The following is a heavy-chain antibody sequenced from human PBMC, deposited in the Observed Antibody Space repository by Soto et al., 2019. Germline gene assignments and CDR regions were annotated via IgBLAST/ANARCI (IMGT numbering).Heavy chain of an antibody. D-gene: IGHD3-3*01. CDR2: IWYDGINK. Sequence: GGSLRLSCAASGFTFSSYCMHWVRQAPCKGLEWVAVIWYDGINKYYADSVKGRFTISRDNSKNTLCLQMNSLRAEDTAVYYCSRGHYDFWSGYYDNYDGMDVWGQGTTVTVSS. CDR1: GFTFSSYC. V-gene: IGHV3-33*01. J-gene: IGHJ6*02. CDR3: SRGHYDFWSGYYDNYDGMDV.